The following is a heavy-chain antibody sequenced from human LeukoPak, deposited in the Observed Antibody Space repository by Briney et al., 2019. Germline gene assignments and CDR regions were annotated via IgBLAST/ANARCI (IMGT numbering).Heavy chain of an antibody. Sequence: PGGSLRLSCAASGFTFSSYWMHWVRQAPGKGLVWVSRINSDGSSTSYADSVKGRFTISRDNAKNTLYLQMNSLRAEDTAVYYCARELVGCSGGSCYFLDAFDIWGQGTMVTVSS. V-gene: IGHV3-74*01. CDR3: ARELVGCSGGSCYFLDAFDI. CDR2: INSDGSST. CDR1: GFTFSSYW. J-gene: IGHJ3*02. D-gene: IGHD2-15*01.